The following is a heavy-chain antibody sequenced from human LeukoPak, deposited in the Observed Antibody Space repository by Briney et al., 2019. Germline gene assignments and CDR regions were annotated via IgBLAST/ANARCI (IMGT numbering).Heavy chain of an antibody. CDR3: ARGGEPAGTRYNYYYMDV. CDR1: GFSFRTYW. V-gene: IGHV3-7*01. CDR2: INQGGSGA. J-gene: IGHJ6*03. D-gene: IGHD6-13*01. Sequence: GGSLRLSCAASGFSFRTYWMSWVRQAPGKGLEWVANINQGGSGAYYVDSVRGRFTISRDNAKNSLYLQMNSLRVEDTAVYYCARGGEPAGTRYNYYYMDVWGKGTTVTVSS.